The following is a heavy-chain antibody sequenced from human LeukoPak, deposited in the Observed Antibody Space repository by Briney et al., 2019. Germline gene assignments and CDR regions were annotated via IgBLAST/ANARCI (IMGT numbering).Heavy chain of an antibody. D-gene: IGHD3/OR15-3a*01. CDR2: ISAYNGNT. J-gene: IGHJ6*02. Sequence: ASVKVSCKASGYTFTNYGISWVRQAPGQGLEWMGWISAYNGNTNYAQKLQGRVTMTTDTSTSTAYMELRSLRSDDTAVYYCARASKLKIFGPSGYYGMDVWGQGTTVTVSS. V-gene: IGHV1-18*01. CDR1: GYTFTNYG. CDR3: ARASKLKIFGPSGYYGMDV.